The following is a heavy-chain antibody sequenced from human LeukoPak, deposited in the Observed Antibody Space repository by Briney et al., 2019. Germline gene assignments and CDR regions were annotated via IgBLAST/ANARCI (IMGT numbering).Heavy chain of an antibody. CDR1: GYTFTSYG. CDR2: ISPYNGHT. J-gene: IGHJ6*03. Sequence: ASVKVSCKASGYTFTSYGISWVRQAPGQGLEWMGWISPYNGHTNYAQNLQGRVTLTTDTSTTTAYMELRSLRSDDTAVYYCARQYYYYFYMDDWGKGTTVTVSS. D-gene: IGHD2/OR15-2a*01. CDR3: ARQYYYYFYMDD. V-gene: IGHV1-18*01.